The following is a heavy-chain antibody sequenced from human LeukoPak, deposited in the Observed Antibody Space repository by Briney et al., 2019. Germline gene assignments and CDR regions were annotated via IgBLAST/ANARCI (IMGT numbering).Heavy chain of an antibody. CDR3: ATLAAADDYFDY. J-gene: IGHJ4*02. CDR1: GYTFTSYG. CDR2: INPNSGGT. Sequence: ASVKVSCKASGYTFTSYGISWVRQAPGQGLERMGRINPNSGGTNYAQKFQGRVTMTRDTSISTAYMELSRLRSDDTAVYYCATLAAADDYFDYWGQGTLVTVSS. V-gene: IGHV1-2*06. D-gene: IGHD6-13*01.